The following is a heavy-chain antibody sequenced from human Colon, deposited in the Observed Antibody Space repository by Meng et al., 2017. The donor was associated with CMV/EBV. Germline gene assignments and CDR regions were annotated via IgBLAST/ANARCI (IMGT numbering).Heavy chain of an antibody. V-gene: IGHV3-30*02. CDR2: IRYDGINK. J-gene: IGHJ6*02. CDR1: GFTFSAYG. D-gene: IGHD5-18*01. CDR3: VKVETAEGYWYYGTDV. Sequence: GESLKISCAASGFTFSAYGVHWVRQAPGKGLEWVAFIRYDGINKYYADFVKGRFTISRDNSKNTLHLQMDSLRTDDTAVYYCVKVETAEGYWYYGTDVWGQGTTVTVSS.